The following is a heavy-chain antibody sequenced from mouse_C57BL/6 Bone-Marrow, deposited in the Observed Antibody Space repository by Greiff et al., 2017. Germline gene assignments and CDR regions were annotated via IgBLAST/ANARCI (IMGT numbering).Heavy chain of an antibody. CDR2: ISDGGSYT. Sequence: EVQLVESGGGLVKPGGSLKLSCAASGFTFSSYAMSWVRQTPEKRLEWVATISDGGSYTYYPDNVKGRFTISRYNAKNNLYLQMSHLKSEDTAMYYGAREDYGSSQFAYWGQGTLVTVSA. CDR3: AREDYGSSQFAY. D-gene: IGHD1-1*01. J-gene: IGHJ3*01. CDR1: GFTFSSYA. V-gene: IGHV5-4*01.